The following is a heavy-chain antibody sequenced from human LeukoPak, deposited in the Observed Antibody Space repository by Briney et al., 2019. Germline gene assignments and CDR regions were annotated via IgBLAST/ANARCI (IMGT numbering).Heavy chain of an antibody. J-gene: IGHJ4*02. CDR3: ARDPSP. V-gene: IGHV3-64*01. CDR1: EFTFRSYA. Sequence: GGSLRLSCAASEFTFRSYAMSWVRQAPGKGLEYVSAISSNGGSTYYANSVKGRFTISRDNSKNTLYLQMGSLRAEDMAVYYCARDPSPWGQGTLVTVSS. CDR2: ISSNGGST.